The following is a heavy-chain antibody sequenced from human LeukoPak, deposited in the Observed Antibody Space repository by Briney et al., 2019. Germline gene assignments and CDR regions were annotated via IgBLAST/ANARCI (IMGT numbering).Heavy chain of an antibody. J-gene: IGHJ5*01. CDR1: GFIFSDYY. CDR3: ARDWNQLLYTWYDS. D-gene: IGHD2-21*01. V-gene: IGHV3-11*01. Sequence: PGGSLRLSCVASGFIFSDYYMAWIRQSPGKGLEWVSYISGSGSTISYADSVKGRFTISRDNAKNSLYLQMNSLRPEDTAMYYCARDWNQLLYTWYDSWGQGTLVTVSS. CDR2: ISGSGSTI.